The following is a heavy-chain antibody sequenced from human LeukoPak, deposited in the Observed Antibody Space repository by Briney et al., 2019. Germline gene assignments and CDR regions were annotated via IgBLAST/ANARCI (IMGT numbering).Heavy chain of an antibody. D-gene: IGHD1-26*01. J-gene: IGHJ5*02. Sequence: GGSLRLSCAASGFTFSSYWMHWVRQAPGKGLVWVSRINSDGSSTSYADSVKGRFTISRDNAKNSLYLQMNSLRAEDMALYYCAKANSGSYSQDWFDPWGQGTLVTVSS. CDR2: INSDGSST. CDR1: GFTFSSYW. CDR3: AKANSGSYSQDWFDP. V-gene: IGHV3-74*01.